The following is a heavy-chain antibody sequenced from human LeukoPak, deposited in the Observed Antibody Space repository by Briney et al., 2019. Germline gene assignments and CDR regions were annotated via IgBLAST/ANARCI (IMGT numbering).Heavy chain of an antibody. D-gene: IGHD3-22*01. CDR1: GFTYSRFA. CDR3: AKDANYYDSSGYLIPFDY. CDR2: ISDNGHQT. J-gene: IGHJ4*02. Sequence: GGSLTLSCSPSGFTYSRFAMICVRQLPGRAVECVSSISDNGHQTYYADSVKGRFSVSRDNSKNILYLQMDSLRADDSALYYCAKDANYYDSSGYLIPFDYWGQGTLVTVSS. V-gene: IGHV3-23*01.